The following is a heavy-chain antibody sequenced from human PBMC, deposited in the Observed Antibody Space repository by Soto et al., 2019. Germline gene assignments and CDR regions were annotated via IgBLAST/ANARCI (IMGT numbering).Heavy chain of an antibody. CDR3: ARLLRLTMVRGVIPFDGMDV. Sequence: SETLSLTCTVSGGSISSYYWSWIRQPPGKGLEWIGYIYYSGSTNYNPSLKSRVTISVDTSKNQFSLKLSSVTAADTAVYYCARLLRLTMVRGVIPFDGMDVWGQGTTVTVSS. CDR1: GGSISSYY. V-gene: IGHV4-59*08. J-gene: IGHJ6*02. D-gene: IGHD3-10*01. CDR2: IYYSGST.